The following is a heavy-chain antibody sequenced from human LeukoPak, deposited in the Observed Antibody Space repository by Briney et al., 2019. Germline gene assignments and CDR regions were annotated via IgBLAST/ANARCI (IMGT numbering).Heavy chain of an antibody. V-gene: IGHV1-24*01. CDR3: AAGAQLPIDY. Sequence: ASVKVSCNVSVYTLTELSMHWVRQAPGKGLEWLGGFDLEDGERVYAQKLQGRLTMTEDTSTDTGYMELSSLRSDDTATYYCAAGAQLPIDYWGQGTLVTVSS. J-gene: IGHJ4*02. CDR2: FDLEDGER. CDR1: VYTLTELS. D-gene: IGHD1-1*01.